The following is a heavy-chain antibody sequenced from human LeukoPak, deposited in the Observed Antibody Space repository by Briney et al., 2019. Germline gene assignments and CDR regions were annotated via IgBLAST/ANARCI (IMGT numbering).Heavy chain of an antibody. D-gene: IGHD3-9*01. CDR2: ISYRGST. CDR3: ARGFDGVAGWFDP. V-gene: IGHV4-59*01. CDR1: GDSISGYY. Sequence: SETLSLTCTVSGDSISGYYWSWLRQPPGKGLEWIAYISYRGSTKYNLPLKSRVTISVDTSKNQFSLKLSSVIAADTAVYYCARGFDGVAGWFDPWGQGTLVTVSS. J-gene: IGHJ5*02.